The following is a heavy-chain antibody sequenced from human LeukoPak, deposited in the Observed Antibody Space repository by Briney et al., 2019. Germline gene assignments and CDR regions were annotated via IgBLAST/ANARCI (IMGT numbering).Heavy chain of an antibody. V-gene: IGHV6-1*01. Sequence: SQTLPLTCAISGESVSSKNGAWNWIRQSPSRGLEWLGRTYYRSKWYNDYAVSMNGRITINPDTSKNQFSLQLNSVTPDDTAVYYCARDEGASGWHTFDYWGQGTLVTVSS. D-gene: IGHD6-19*01. J-gene: IGHJ4*02. CDR2: TYYRSKWYN. CDR3: ARDEGASGWHTFDY. CDR1: GESVSSKNGA.